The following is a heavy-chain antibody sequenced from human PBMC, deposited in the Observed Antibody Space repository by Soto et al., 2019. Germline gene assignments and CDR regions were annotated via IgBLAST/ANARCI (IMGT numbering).Heavy chain of an antibody. CDR2: INSDGSTT. V-gene: IGHV3-74*01. J-gene: IGHJ4*02. Sequence: EVRLVESGGGLVQPGGSLRLSCATSGFTFSSRWMHWVRQAPGKGLVWVSYINSDGSTTTYADSVKGRFTISRDNAKNTLYLQMNSLRVDDTAVYHCARDTSYSTDYWGQGTLVTVSS. D-gene: IGHD2-2*01. CDR3: ARDTSYSTDY. CDR1: GFTFSSRW.